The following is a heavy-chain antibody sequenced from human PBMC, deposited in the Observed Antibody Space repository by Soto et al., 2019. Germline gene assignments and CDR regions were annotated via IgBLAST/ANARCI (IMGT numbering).Heavy chain of an antibody. Sequence: EVQLVESGGGLVQPGGSLRLSCAASGFTFSSYWMHWVRQAPGKGLVWVSRINSDGSSTSYADSVKGRFTISRDNAKNTLYLQMNSLSAEDTAVYYCALVGGYCSSTSCFDYWGQGTLITVSS. D-gene: IGHD2-2*01. CDR3: ALVGGYCSSTSCFDY. J-gene: IGHJ4*02. CDR2: INSDGSST. CDR1: GFTFSSYW. V-gene: IGHV3-74*01.